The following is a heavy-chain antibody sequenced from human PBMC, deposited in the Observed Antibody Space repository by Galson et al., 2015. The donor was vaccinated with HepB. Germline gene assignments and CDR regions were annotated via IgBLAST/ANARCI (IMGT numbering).Heavy chain of an antibody. Sequence: SLRLSCAASGFTFSSYAMSWVRQAPGKGLEWVSAISGSGGSTYYADSVKGRFTISRDNSKNTLYLQMNSLRAEDTAVYYCAKDHNYGDYFSGQVPYWGQGTLVTVSS. CDR3: AKDHNYGDYFSGQVPY. CDR2: ISGSGGST. J-gene: IGHJ4*02. D-gene: IGHD4-17*01. CDR1: GFTFSSYA. V-gene: IGHV3-23*01.